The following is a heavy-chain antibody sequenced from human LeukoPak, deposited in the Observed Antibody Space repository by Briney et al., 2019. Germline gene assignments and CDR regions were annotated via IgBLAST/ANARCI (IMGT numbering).Heavy chain of an antibody. CDR3: ARDVAREFDY. CDR1: GYIFISYY. D-gene: IGHD5-24*01. CDR2: INPSDGST. Sequence: ASVKVSCKASGYIFISYYIHWVRQAPGQGLEWMGVINPSDGSTNYAQKLQGRVTMTRDTSTRTIYMQLSSLRSEDTAVYYCARDVAREFDYWGQGALVTVS. J-gene: IGHJ4*02. V-gene: IGHV1-46*01.